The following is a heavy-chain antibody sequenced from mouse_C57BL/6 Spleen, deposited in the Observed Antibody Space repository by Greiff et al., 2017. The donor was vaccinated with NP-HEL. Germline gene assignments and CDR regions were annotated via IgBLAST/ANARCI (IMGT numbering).Heavy chain of an antibody. V-gene: IGHV3-8*01. CDR3: ARIYYDYDEGYWYFDV. D-gene: IGHD2-4*01. CDR1: GYSITSDY. Sequence: EVQRVESGPGLAKPSQTLSLTCSVTGYSITSDYWNWIRKFPGNKLEYMGYISYSGSTYYNPSLKSRISITRDTSKNQYYLQLNSVTTEDTATYYCARIYYDYDEGYWYFDVWGTGTTVTVSS. J-gene: IGHJ1*03. CDR2: ISYSGST.